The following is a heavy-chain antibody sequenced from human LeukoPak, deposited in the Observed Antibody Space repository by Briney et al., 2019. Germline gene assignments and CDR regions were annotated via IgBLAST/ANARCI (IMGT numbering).Heavy chain of an antibody. CDR2: ISGSGGST. V-gene: IGHV3-23*01. CDR1: GFTFSSYA. J-gene: IGHJ4*02. D-gene: IGHD5-24*01. Sequence: SGGSLRLSCAASGFTFSSYAMSWVRQAPGKGLEWVSAISGSGGSTYYADSVKGRFTISRDNSKNTLYLQMNSLRAEDTAVYYCAKEDLEMATISSVYFDYWGQGTLVTVSS. CDR3: AKEDLEMATISSVYFDY.